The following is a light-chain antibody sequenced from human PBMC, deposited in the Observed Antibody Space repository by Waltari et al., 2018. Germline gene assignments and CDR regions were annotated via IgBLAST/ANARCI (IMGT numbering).Light chain of an antibody. V-gene: IGLV3-1*01. Sequence: SYELTQPPSVSVSPGQTASITCSGDILGNKYASWYQQKPGQSPLLVIYQDTKRPSWIPERFSGSKSANAATLTITGTQAMDEADYYCQALGTGAWVFGGGTKLTVL. CDR3: QALGTGAWV. CDR1: ILGNKY. J-gene: IGLJ3*02. CDR2: QDT.